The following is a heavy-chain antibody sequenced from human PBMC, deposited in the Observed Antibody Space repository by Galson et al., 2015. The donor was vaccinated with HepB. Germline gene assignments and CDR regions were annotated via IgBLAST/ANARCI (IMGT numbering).Heavy chain of an antibody. CDR1: GGSISSGSYF. V-gene: IGHV4-39*07. D-gene: IGHD6-13*01. J-gene: IGHJ3*02. CDR3: AREIAAARGAFDI. Sequence: ETLSLTCTVSGGSISSGSYFWGWIRQPPGKGLEWIGSIHYSGITHYNPSLKSRVTIPIDTSKNQFSLKLNSVTAADTAVYYCAREIAAARGAFDIWGQGTMVTVSS. CDR2: IHYSGIT.